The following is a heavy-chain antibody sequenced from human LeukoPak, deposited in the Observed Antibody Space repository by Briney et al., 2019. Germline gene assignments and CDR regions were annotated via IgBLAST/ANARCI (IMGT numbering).Heavy chain of an antibody. D-gene: IGHD3-10*01. CDR3: ARWSSGRQNDY. Sequence: ASVKVSCKASGYTFTSYDFNWVRQAPGQGLEWMGWISAYNGNTNYAQKLQGRVTMTTDTSTSTAYMELRSLRSDDTAVYYCARWSSGRQNDYWGQGTLVTVSS. J-gene: IGHJ4*02. V-gene: IGHV1-18*01. CDR2: ISAYNGNT. CDR1: GYTFTSYD.